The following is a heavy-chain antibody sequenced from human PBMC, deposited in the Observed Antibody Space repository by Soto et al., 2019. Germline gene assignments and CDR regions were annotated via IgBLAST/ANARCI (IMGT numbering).Heavy chain of an antibody. Sequence: GGSLRLSCAASGFTFSSHTMNWVRQAPGKGLEWVSSITSSSRDVFYADSVKGRFTTSRDNAKNSLYLQMNSLRAEDTAVYYCVKEVEGFDYWGQGTLVTVSS. J-gene: IGHJ4*02. D-gene: IGHD1-1*01. CDR2: ITSSSRDV. CDR1: GFTFSSHT. V-gene: IGHV3-21*01. CDR3: VKEVEGFDY.